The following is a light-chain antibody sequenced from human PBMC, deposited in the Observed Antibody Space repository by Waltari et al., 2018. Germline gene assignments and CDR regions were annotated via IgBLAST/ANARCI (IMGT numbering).Light chain of an antibody. V-gene: IGKV3D-11*01. CDR1: QGVGMS. Sequence: TLPWRARQGVGMSLAWYQRKPGQAPRLLIYDTSNRATGIPERFSGSGSGTDFSLTISRLEPEDFAVYYCQMYVRLPVTFGQGTKVEIK. CDR2: DTS. J-gene: IGKJ1*01. CDR3: QMYVRLPVT.